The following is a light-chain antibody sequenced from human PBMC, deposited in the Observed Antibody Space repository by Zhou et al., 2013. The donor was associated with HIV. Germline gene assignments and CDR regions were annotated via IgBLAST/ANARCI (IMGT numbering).Light chain of an antibody. Sequence: AIRMTQSPSSLSASTGDRVTITCRASQDVSGYVAWYQQKPGKAPKLLISAASILEPGVPSRFSGSGSGTDFSLTLNCLQSEDFATYYCQHYHQSPFTFGPGTRVDL. J-gene: IGKJ3*01. CDR2: AAS. CDR1: QDVSGY. V-gene: IGKV1-8*01. CDR3: QHYHQSPFT.